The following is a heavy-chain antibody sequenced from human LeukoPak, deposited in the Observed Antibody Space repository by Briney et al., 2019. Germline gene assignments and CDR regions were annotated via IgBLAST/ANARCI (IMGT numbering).Heavy chain of an antibody. CDR1: GFTFSSYA. CDR3: ARDIGYYDSSGSFDY. D-gene: IGHD3-22*01. CDR2: ISYDGSNK. J-gene: IGHJ4*02. V-gene: IGHV3-30*01. Sequence: GGSLRLSCAASGFTFSSYAMHWVRQAPGKGLEWVAVISYDGSNKYYADSVKGRFTISRDNSKNTLYLQMNSLRAEDTAVYYCARDIGYYDSSGSFDYWGQGTLVTVSS.